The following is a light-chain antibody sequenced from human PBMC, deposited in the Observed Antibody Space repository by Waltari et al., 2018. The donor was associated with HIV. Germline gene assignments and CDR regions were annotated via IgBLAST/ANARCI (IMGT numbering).Light chain of an antibody. CDR2: DVT. Sequence: QSALTQPASVSGSPGQSITISCTGTSSDVGNYNYVSWYQQHPGKAPKLMIYDVTKRPSGISDRFSGSKSGNTASLTISVLQAEDEADYYCCSYAGSSTFVFGTGTKVTVL. CDR3: CSYAGSSTFV. J-gene: IGLJ1*01. CDR1: SSDVGNYNY. V-gene: IGLV2-23*02.